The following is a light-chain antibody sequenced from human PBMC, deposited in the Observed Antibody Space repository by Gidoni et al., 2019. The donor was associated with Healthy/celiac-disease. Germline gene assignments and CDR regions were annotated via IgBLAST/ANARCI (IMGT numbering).Light chain of an antibody. CDR2: GAS. J-gene: IGKJ3*01. Sequence: EIVMTQSPAAPSVSPGERATLPCRASQSVSSNLAWYQQKPGQAPRLLIYGASTRATGIPARFSGSGSGTEFTLTISSLQSEDFAVYYCQQYNSWPFTFGPXTKVDIK. V-gene: IGKV3-15*01. CDR3: QQYNSWPFT. CDR1: QSVSSN.